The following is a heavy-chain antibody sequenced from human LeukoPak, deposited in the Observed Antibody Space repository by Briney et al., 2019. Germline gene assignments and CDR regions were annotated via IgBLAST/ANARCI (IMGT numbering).Heavy chain of an antibody. J-gene: IGHJ5*02. V-gene: IGHV1-24*01. CDR3: ATDWRGYSGYDL. CDR1: GYTLTELS. Sequence: ASVKVSCKVSGYTLTELSMHWVRQAPGKGLEWMGGFDPEDGETIYAQKFQGRVTMTEDTSTDTAYMELSSLRSEDTAVYYCATDWRGYSGYDLGGQGTLVTVSS. D-gene: IGHD5-12*01. CDR2: FDPEDGET.